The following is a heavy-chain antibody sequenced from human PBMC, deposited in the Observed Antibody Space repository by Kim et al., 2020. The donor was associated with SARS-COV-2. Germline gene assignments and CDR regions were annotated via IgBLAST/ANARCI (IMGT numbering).Heavy chain of an antibody. Sequence: GGSLRLSCAASGFTFSNAWMSWVRQAPGKGLEWVGRIKSKTDGGTTDYAAPVKGRFTISRDDSKNTLYLQMNSLKTEDTAVYYCTTDRLIAVAGTDAFDIWGQGTMVTVSS. V-gene: IGHV3-15*01. D-gene: IGHD6-19*01. CDR1: GFTFSNAW. J-gene: IGHJ3*02. CDR2: IKSKTDGGTT. CDR3: TTDRLIAVAGTDAFDI.